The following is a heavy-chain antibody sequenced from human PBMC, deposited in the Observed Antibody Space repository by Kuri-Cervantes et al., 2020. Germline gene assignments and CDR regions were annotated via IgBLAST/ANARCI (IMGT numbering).Heavy chain of an antibody. Sequence: SCTVSGGSISSGGYSWSWIRQPPGKGLEWIGYIYHSGSTYYNPSLKSRVTISVDRSKNQFSLKLSSVTAADTAVYYCARVFGAIFEPFFDYWGQGTLVTVSS. CDR2: IYHSGST. V-gene: IGHV4-30-2*01. CDR3: ARVFGAIFEPFFDY. D-gene: IGHD3-3*01. J-gene: IGHJ4*02. CDR1: GGSISSGGYS.